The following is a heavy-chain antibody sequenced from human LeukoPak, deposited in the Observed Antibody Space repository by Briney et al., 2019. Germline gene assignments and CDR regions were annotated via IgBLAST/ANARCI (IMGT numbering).Heavy chain of an antibody. J-gene: IGHJ6*02. V-gene: IGHV3-15*07. CDR1: GFTFSNAW. D-gene: IGHD2-2*01. CDR2: IKSKTDGGTT. CDR3: TTRYCSSTSCLMDYYYYYGMDV. Sequence: GGSLRLSCAASGFTFSNAWMNWVRQAPGKGLEWVGRIKSKTDGGTTDYAAPVKGRFTISRDDSKNTLYLQMNSLKTEDTAVYYCTTRYCSSTSCLMDYYYYYGMDVWGQGTTVTVSS.